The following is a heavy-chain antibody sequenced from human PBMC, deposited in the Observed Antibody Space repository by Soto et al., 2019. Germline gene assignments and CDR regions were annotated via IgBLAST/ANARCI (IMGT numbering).Heavy chain of an antibody. J-gene: IGHJ4*02. CDR1: GFTFSSYA. CDR2: SSGSGGST. D-gene: IGHD6-19*01. Sequence: GGSLRLSCAASGFTFSSYAMSWVRQAPGKGLEWVSASSGSGGSTYYADSVKGRFTISRDNSKNTLYLQMNSLRAEDTAVYYCAKDGREQWLGTALFDYWRQGTLVTVST. CDR3: AKDGREQWLGTALFDY. V-gene: IGHV3-23*01.